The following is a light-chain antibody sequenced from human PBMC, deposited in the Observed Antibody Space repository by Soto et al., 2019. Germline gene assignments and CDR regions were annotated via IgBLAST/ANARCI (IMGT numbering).Light chain of an antibody. CDR3: QLAGT. Sequence: EIVLTQSPDTLSLSPGETASLSCWASRSVISNFLAWYQQRRGQPPRLLIYDSSKRATGIPARFTGSGSGTAFTLTISRVEPEDFAVYFCQLAGTFGPGAKVEVK. J-gene: IGKJ3*01. V-gene: IGKV3-20*01. CDR1: RSVISNF. CDR2: DSS.